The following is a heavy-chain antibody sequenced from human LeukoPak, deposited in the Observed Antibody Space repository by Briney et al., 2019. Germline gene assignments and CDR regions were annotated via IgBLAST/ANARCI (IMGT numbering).Heavy chain of an antibody. CDR3: ARGGYYYGSGSYTYFDY. V-gene: IGHV1-2*02. CDR2: INPNSGGT. J-gene: IGHJ4*02. D-gene: IGHD3-10*01. Sequence: ASVKVSCKASGYTFTGYYMHWVRQAPGQGLEWMGWINPNSGGTNYAQKFQGRVTMTRDTSISTAYMELSRLRSDDTAVYYCARGGYYYGSGSYTYFDYWAREPWSPSPQ. CDR1: GYTFTGYY.